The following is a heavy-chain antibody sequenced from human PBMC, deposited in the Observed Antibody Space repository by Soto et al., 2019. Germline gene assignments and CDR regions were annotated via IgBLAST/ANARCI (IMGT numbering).Heavy chain of an antibody. CDR3: AIQSGPAARGLGY. CDR2: IIPILGIA. Sequence: QVQLVQSGAEVKKPGSSVKFSCKASGGTFSSYTISWVRHAPGQGLEWMGRIIPILGIANYAQKFQGRVTITADKSTSTAYMELSSLRSEDTAVYYCAIQSGPAARGLGYWGQGTLVTVSS. J-gene: IGHJ4*02. CDR1: GGTFSSYT. D-gene: IGHD2-2*01. V-gene: IGHV1-69*02.